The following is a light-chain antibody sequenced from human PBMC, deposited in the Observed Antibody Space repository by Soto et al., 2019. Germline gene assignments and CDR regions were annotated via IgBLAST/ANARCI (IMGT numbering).Light chain of an antibody. V-gene: IGLV1-40*01. CDR3: QSCYSSLSGSGV. CDR1: SSNIGAGYD. Sequence: QSALTQPPSVSGAPGQRVTISCTGSSSNIGAGYDVHWYQQLPGTAPKLLIYRNTNRPSGVPDRFSGSKSGTSASLAITGLQVEDEADYYCQSCYSSLSGSGVFGTGTKLTVL. J-gene: IGLJ1*01. CDR2: RNT.